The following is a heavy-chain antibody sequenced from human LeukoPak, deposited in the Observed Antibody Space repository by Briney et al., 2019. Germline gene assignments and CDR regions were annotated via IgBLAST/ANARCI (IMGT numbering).Heavy chain of an antibody. CDR2: IYYSGST. Sequence: SETLSLTCTVSGGSIRSYYWSWIRQPPGKGLEWIAYIYYSGSTNYNPSLKSRVTISVDTSKNHFSLKLSSVTAADTAVYHCARGYYDTSGYYHDAFHIWGQGTMVTVSS. CDR1: GGSIRSYY. V-gene: IGHV4-59*01. J-gene: IGHJ3*02. D-gene: IGHD3-22*01. CDR3: ARGYYDTSGYYHDAFHI.